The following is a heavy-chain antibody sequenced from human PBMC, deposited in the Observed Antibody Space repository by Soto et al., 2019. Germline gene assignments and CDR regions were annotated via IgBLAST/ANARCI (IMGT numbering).Heavy chain of an antibody. D-gene: IGHD3-10*01. CDR3: AHGICFGELHH. CDR2: IYWDDDK. V-gene: IGHV2-5*02. CDR1: GFSLSTSGVG. J-gene: IGHJ5*02. Sequence: QITLKESGPPLVKPTQTLTLTCTFSGFSLSTSGVGVGCIRQPPGKALEWLALIYWDDDKRYRPSLKSRLTITKDTSKDHVVLTLTNMDPVDTATYYCAHGICFGELHHWGQGTLVTVSS.